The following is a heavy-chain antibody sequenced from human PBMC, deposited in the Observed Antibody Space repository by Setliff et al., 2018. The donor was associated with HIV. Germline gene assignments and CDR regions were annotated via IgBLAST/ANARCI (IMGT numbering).Heavy chain of an antibody. D-gene: IGHD4-17*01. V-gene: IGHV3-48*04. CDR1: GFTFSSYS. Sequence: GGSLRLSCAASGFTFSSYSMNWVRQAPGKGLEWVSYISSTSRTIYYADSVKGRFTISRDNAKNSLYLQMNSLRAEDTAVYYCARDLLGDYADAFDIWGQGTMVTVSS. J-gene: IGHJ3*02. CDR2: ISSTSRTI. CDR3: ARDLLGDYADAFDI.